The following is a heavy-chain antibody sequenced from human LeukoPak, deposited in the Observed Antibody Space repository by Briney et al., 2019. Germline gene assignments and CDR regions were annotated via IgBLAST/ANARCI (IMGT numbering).Heavy chain of an antibody. CDR1: GFTFSGSA. V-gene: IGHV3-73*01. Sequence: GGSLRLSCAASGFTFSGSAMHWVRQASGKGLEWVGRIRSKANSYATAYAASVKGRFTISRDDSKNTAYLQMNSLKTEDTAVYYCTLHRNSSGYYSSEWGFDYWGQGTLVTVSS. D-gene: IGHD3-22*01. CDR2: IRSKANSYAT. J-gene: IGHJ4*02. CDR3: TLHRNSSGYYSSEWGFDY.